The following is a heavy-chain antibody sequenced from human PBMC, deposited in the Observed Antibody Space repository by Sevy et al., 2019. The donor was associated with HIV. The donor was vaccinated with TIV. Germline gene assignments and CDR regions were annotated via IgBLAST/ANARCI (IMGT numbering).Heavy chain of an antibody. J-gene: IGHJ4*02. CDR3: ARAQYFYDSVSYYPLRGASDY. V-gene: IGHV1-18*01. CDR1: GYSFINYG. CDR2: ISTYTSKT. D-gene: IGHD3-10*01. Sequence: ASVKVSCMTSGYSFINYGITWVRQAPGQGLEWMGWISTYTSKTEYAEIFQGRVTMTTDTSTSTVYMEERSLRSDDTAVYFCARAQYFYDSVSYYPLRGASDYWGQGTLVTVSS.